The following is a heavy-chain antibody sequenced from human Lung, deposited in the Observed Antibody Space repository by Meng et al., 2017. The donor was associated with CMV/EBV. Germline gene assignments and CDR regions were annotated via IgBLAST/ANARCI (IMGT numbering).Heavy chain of an antibody. CDR2: INRDGSEK. V-gene: IGHV3-7*01. J-gene: IGHJ4*02. D-gene: IGHD2-21*01. CDR1: GFTFSSYA. CDR3: ASLFCGPTTCYYFDW. Sequence: GESXKISXAASGFTFSSYAMSWVRQARGKGLEWLASINRDGSEKDYVDSVKARFTISRDNAKNSLYLVMNSLRAEDTAVYYCASLFCGPTTCYYFDWWGQGTXVTVSS.